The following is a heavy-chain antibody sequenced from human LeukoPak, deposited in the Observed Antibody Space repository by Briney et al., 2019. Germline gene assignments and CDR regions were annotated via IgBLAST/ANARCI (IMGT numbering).Heavy chain of an antibody. Sequence: PGGSLRLSCAASGFTFSNYAMSWVRQAPGKGLEWVSSISDSGGSTYYADSVKGRFTISRDNSKNTLYLQMNSLRAEDTAVYYCARHLTPYAINGDFDYWGQGTLVTVSS. J-gene: IGHJ4*02. CDR2: ISDSGGST. V-gene: IGHV3-23*01. CDR3: ARHLTPYAINGDFDY. D-gene: IGHD3-10*01. CDR1: GFTFSNYA.